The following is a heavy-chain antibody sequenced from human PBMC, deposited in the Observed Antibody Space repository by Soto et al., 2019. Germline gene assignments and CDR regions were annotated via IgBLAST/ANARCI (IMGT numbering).Heavy chain of an antibody. V-gene: IGHV4-31*03. D-gene: IGHD6-6*01. CDR2: IYYSVST. CDR3: ARDEGEQLDY. J-gene: IGHJ4*02. Sequence: PSETLSLTCTVSGGSISSGGYYWSWIRQHPGKGLEWIGYIYYSVSTYYNPSLKSRVTISVDTSKNQFSLKLSSVTAADTAVYYCARDEGEQLDYWGQGTLVTVSS. CDR1: GGSISSGGYY.